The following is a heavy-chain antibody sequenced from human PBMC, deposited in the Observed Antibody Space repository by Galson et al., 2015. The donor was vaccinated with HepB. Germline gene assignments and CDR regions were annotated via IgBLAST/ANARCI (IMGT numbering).Heavy chain of an antibody. CDR1: GYTFTGYY. CDR3: ARAKTGYSYGYDYYMDV. D-gene: IGHD5-18*01. J-gene: IGHJ6*03. Sequence: SVKVSCKASGYTFTGYYMHWVRQAPGQGLGWMGRINPNSGGTNYAQKFQGRVTMTRDTSISTAYMELSRLRSDDTAVYYCARAKTGYSYGYDYYMDVWGKGTTVTVSS. CDR2: INPNSGGT. V-gene: IGHV1-2*06.